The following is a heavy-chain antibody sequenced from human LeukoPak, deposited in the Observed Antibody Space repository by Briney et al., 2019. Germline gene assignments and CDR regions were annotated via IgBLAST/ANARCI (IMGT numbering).Heavy chain of an antibody. Sequence: SVKVSCKASGYTFTSYDINWVQQATGQGLEWMGWMNPNSGNTGYAQKFQGRVTITRNTSISTAYMELSSLRSEDTAVYYCARAYCSGGSCYSVYWGQGTLVTVSS. CDR2: MNPNSGNT. CDR1: GYTFTSYD. J-gene: IGHJ4*02. D-gene: IGHD2-15*01. CDR3: ARAYCSGGSCYSVY. V-gene: IGHV1-8*01.